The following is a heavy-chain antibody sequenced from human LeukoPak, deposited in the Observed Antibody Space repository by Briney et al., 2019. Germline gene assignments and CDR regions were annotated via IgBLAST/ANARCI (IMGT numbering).Heavy chain of an antibody. CDR3: ARIKLERLAADYSYYYMDV. D-gene: IGHD1-1*01. Sequence: PSETLSLTCTVSGGSISSGSYYWSWIRQPAGKGLEWIGRIYTSGSTNYNPSLKSRVTISVDTSKNQFSLKLSSVTAADTAVYYCARIKLERLAADYSYYYMDVWGKGTTVTISS. CDR1: GGSISSGSYY. CDR2: IYTSGST. J-gene: IGHJ6*03. V-gene: IGHV4-61*02.